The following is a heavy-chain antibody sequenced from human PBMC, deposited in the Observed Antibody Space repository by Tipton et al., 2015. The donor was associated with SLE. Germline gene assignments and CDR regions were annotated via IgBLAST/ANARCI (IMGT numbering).Heavy chain of an antibody. CDR2: MYYSGNT. Sequence: TLSLTCTVSGGSISSSSYYWSWIRQPPGKGLEWIGSMYYSGNTYYNPSLKTRVTISVDTSKNQFSLKLNSLTAADTAVYYCARETRVEATFSKYNRFDPWGQGTLVTVS. D-gene: IGHD1-26*01. CDR1: GGSISSSSYY. V-gene: IGHV4-39*07. CDR3: ARETRVEATFSKYNRFDP. J-gene: IGHJ5*02.